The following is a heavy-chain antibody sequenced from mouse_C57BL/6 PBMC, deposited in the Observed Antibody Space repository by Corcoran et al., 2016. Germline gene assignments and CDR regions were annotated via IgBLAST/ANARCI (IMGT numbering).Heavy chain of an antibody. CDR3: ARRAVYYYGSSYFDY. CDR1: GYTFTDYY. D-gene: IGHD1-1*01. Sequence: EVQLQQSGPVLVKPGASVKMSCKASGYTFTDYYMNWVKQSHGKSLEWIGVINPYNGGTSYKQKFKGKATLTVDKSSSTAYMELNSLTSEDSAVYYCARRAVYYYGSSYFDYWGQGTTLTVSS. CDR2: INPYNGGT. J-gene: IGHJ2*01. V-gene: IGHV1-19*01.